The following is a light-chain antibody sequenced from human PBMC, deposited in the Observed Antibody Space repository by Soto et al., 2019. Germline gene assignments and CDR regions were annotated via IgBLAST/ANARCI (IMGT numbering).Light chain of an antibody. V-gene: IGLV3-21*04. CDR1: NIGSKS. CDR3: QVWDSSSDHVV. Sequence: SYELTQPPSVSVAPVKTARITCGGNNIGSKSVHWYQQKPGQAPVLVIYYDSDRPSGIPERFSGSNSGNTATLTISRVEAGDEADYYCQVWDSSSDHVVFGGGTKLTV. J-gene: IGLJ2*01. CDR2: YDS.